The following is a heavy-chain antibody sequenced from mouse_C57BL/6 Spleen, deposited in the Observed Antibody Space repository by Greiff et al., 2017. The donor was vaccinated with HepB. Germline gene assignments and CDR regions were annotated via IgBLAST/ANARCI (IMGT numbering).Heavy chain of an antibody. CDR3: ARGGDYYGSSYWYFDV. V-gene: IGHV5-16*01. CDR1: GFTFSDYY. Sequence: DVKLVESEGGLVQPGSSMKLSCTASGFTFSDYYMAWVRQVPEKGLEWVANINYDGSSTYYLDSLKSRFIISRDNAKNILYLQMSSLKSEDTATYYCARGGDYYGSSYWYFDVWGTGTTVTVSS. J-gene: IGHJ1*03. CDR2: INYDGSST. D-gene: IGHD1-1*01.